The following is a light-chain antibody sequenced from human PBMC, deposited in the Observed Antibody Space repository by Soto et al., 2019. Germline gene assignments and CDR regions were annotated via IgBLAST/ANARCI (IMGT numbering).Light chain of an antibody. CDR1: QSVSKL. J-gene: IGKJ2*02. V-gene: IGKV3-11*01. Sequence: EIVLTQSPATLSVSPGERATLSCRASQSVSKLLTWYQQKPGQPPSLLMYDISTRAAGIPARFSGSVSGTDFTLTISSLEPEDFAVYFCQQCTNGPPCTFGQGTKLDIK. CDR2: DIS. CDR3: QQCTNGPPCT.